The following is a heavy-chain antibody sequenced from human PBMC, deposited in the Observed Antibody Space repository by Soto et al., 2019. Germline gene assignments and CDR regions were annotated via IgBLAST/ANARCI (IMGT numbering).Heavy chain of an antibody. CDR2: IGSVGGDT. Sequence: GGSLRLSCAASGFTFYSYAMSWVRQAPGKGLEWVSTIGSVGGDTYYADSVKGRFTISRDDSKNTLLLQMNSLRAEDTAVYYCAKERMAYNSVWDPFDIWGQGKMVTVS. J-gene: IGHJ3*02. CDR1: GFTFYSYA. CDR3: AKERMAYNSVWDPFDI. D-gene: IGHD1-20*01. V-gene: IGHV3-23*01.